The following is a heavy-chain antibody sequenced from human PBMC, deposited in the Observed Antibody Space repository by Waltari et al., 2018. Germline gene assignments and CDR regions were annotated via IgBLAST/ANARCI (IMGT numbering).Heavy chain of an antibody. CDR3: ARDFASTYFFDY. CDR2: IWYDGRYE. V-gene: IGHV3-33*01. J-gene: IGHJ4*02. CDR1: GFDFRGYV. Sequence: QVQLVESGGGVVQPGRSLRLSCAASGFDFRGYVMHWVRQAPGKGLGVVACIWYDGRYEYYADSVKGRFTISRDNSKDTLYLQMNSLRAEDTAVYYCARDFASTYFFDYWGQGTLVTVSS.